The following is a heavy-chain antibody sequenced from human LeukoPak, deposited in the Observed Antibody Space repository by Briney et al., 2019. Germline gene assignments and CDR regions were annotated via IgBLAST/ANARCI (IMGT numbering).Heavy chain of an antibody. CDR2: IYYSGST. CDR3: ARRSPGGFDWLPSLKYYYYGMDV. CDR1: GGFISSSSYY. V-gene: IGHV4-39*01. Sequence: SETLSLTCTVSGGFISSSSYYWGWIRQPPGKGLEWIGSIYYSGSTYYNPSLKSRVTISVDTSKNQFSLKLSSVTAADTAVYYCARRSPGGFDWLPSLKYYYYGMDVWGQGTTVTVSS. D-gene: IGHD3-9*01. J-gene: IGHJ6*02.